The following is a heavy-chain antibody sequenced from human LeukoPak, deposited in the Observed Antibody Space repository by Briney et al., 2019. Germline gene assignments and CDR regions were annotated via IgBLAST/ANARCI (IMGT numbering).Heavy chain of an antibody. CDR1: GYTFTSSG. CDR3: ARTTNSYYYYYYIDV. J-gene: IGHJ6*03. CDR2: ISAYNGNT. Sequence: GASVKVSCKASGYTFTSSGISWVRQAPGQGLEWIGWISAYNGNTNYEQKLQGRVTMTTDTSTSTAYMELRSLRSDDTAVYYCARTTNSYYYYYYIDVWGKGTTVTVSS. D-gene: IGHD1-26*01. V-gene: IGHV1-18*01.